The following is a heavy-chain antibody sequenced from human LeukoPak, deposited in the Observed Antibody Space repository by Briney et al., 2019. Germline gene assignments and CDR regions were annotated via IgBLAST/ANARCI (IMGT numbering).Heavy chain of an antibody. V-gene: IGHV3-30*02. CDR2: IRSDGSDT. CDR3: AKDKGVRYFDY. Sequence: PGGSLRLSCAASTLTFSSFGVHWVRQAPGKGLEWVTFIRSDGSDTYYADSVKGRFTISRDNSMNTLYLQMNSLRPEDTAVYYCAKDKGVRYFDYWGRGTLVTVSS. CDR1: TLTFSSFG. J-gene: IGHJ4*02. D-gene: IGHD1-1*01.